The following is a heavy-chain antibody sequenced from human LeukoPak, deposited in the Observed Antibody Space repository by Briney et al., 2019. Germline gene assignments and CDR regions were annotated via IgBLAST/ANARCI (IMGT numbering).Heavy chain of an antibody. V-gene: IGHV3-21*01. CDR2: ISSSRSYI. CDR1: GFTFSSYS. CDR3: ARGDDFWSGPNFDY. J-gene: IGHJ4*02. Sequence: GGSLRLSCAASGFTFSSYSMNWVRQAPGKGLEWVSSISSSRSYIYYADSVKGRFTISRDNAKNSLYLQMNSLRAEDTAVYYCARGDDFWSGPNFDYWGQGTLVTVSS. D-gene: IGHD3-3*01.